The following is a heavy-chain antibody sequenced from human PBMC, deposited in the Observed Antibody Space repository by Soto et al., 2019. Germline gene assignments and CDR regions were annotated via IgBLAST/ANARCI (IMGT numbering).Heavy chain of an antibody. CDR3: ARDKGGMGPGTCTSTSWNDYCFYYGMDV. CDR1: GYTFTAYY. V-gene: IGHV1-2*02. CDR2: INPNSGGT. Sequence: ASVKVSCKASGYTFTAYYMHWVRQAPGQGPEWMGWINPNSGGTNYAQKFQGRVTMTRDTSITTVYMELSRLRSDDTAVCYCARDKGGMGPGTCTSTSWNDYCFYYGMDVWGQGSTVTVSS. D-gene: IGHD2-2*01. J-gene: IGHJ6*02.